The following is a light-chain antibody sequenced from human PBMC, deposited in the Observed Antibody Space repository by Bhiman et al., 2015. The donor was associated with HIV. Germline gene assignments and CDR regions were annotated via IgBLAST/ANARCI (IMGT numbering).Light chain of an antibody. CDR1: SGSISSNS. Sequence: NFMLTQPQSVSESPGKTVTISCTRTSGSISSNSVQWYQHRPGSSPNLVIYADDFRPSGVPARFSGSIDVSSNSASLTISGLKTDDEADYYCQSYDVGLHVIFGGGTKLTVL. CDR2: ADD. J-gene: IGLJ2*01. V-gene: IGLV6-57*01. CDR3: QSYDVGLHVI.